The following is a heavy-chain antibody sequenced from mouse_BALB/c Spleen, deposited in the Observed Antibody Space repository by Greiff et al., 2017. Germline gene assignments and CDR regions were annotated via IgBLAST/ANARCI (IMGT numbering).Heavy chain of an antibody. J-gene: IGHJ3*01. D-gene: IGHD2-4*01. CDR3: ASGYYDYDVAWFAY. CDR2: ISSGGST. Sequence: EVQLVESGGDLVKPGGSLKLSCAASGFTFSSYAMSWVRQTPEKRLEWVASISSGGSTYYPDSVKGRFTISRDNARNILYLQMSSLRSEDTAMYYCASGYYDYDVAWFAYWGQGTLVTVSA. V-gene: IGHV5-6-5*01. CDR1: GFTFSSYA.